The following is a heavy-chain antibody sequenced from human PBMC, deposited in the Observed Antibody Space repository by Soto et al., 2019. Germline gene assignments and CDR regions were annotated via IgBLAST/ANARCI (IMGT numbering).Heavy chain of an antibody. CDR3: AKCTPPAAMVIGGSEYFQH. CDR2: INAGNGNT. D-gene: IGHD2-2*01. CDR1: GYTFTSYA. V-gene: IGHV1-3*01. J-gene: IGHJ1*01. Sequence: GASVKVSCKASGYTFTSYAMHWVRQAPGQRLEWMGWINAGNGNTKYSQKFQGRVTITRDTSASTAYMELSSLRSEDTAVYYCAKCTPPAAMVIGGSEYFQHWGQGTLVTVSS.